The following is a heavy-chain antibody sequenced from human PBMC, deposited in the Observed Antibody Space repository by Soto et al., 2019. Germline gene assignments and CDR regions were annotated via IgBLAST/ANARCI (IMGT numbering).Heavy chain of an antibody. V-gene: IGHV4-38-2*02. D-gene: IGHD5-12*01. CDR1: GYSVSSGYY. CDR3: ARAGGSGYDYYFDY. J-gene: IGHJ4*02. CDR2: IYHSGST. Sequence: GYSVSSGYYWGCIRQPPGKGLEWIGSIYHSGSTYYNPSLKSRVTISVDTSKNQFSLKLSSVTAADTAAYYCARAGGSGYDYYFDYWGQGTLVTVSS.